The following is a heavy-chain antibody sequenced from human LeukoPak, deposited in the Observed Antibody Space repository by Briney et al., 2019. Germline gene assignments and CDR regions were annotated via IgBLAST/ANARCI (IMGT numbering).Heavy chain of an antibody. Sequence: GGSLRLSCADSGFTFSSYWMHWVRQAPGKGLVWISRINSDGSTTNYADSVKGRFTISRDNAKNTLYLQMNSLRAEDTAMYYCARGSTVTGVHWGQGTLVTVSS. CDR1: GFTFSSYW. CDR2: INSDGSTT. CDR3: ARGSTVTGVH. D-gene: IGHD4-11*01. V-gene: IGHV3-74*01. J-gene: IGHJ4*02.